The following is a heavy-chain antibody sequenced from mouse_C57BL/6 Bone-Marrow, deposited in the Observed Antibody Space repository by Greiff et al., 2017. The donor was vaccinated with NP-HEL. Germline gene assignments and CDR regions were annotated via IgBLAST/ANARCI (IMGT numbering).Heavy chain of an antibody. CDR3: ARERLRQRNAMDY. CDR1: GYTFTSYG. V-gene: IGHV1-81*01. J-gene: IGHJ4*01. CDR2: IYPRSGNT. D-gene: IGHD2-4*01. Sequence: QVQLQQSGAELARPGASVKLSCKASGYTFTSYGLSWVKQRTGQGLEWIGEIYPRSGNTYYNEKFKGKATLTADKSSSTAYMELRSLTSEDSAVYFCARERLRQRNAMDYWGQGTSVTVSS.